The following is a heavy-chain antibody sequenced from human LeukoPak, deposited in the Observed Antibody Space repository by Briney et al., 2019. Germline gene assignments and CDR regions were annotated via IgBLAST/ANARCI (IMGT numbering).Heavy chain of an antibody. Sequence: GGSLRLSCAASGFTFSSYAMSWVRQAPGKGLEWVSAISGSGGSTYYADSVKGRFTISRDNSENTLYLQMNGLRAEDTAVYYCAKEYDFWSGMNLDYWGQGTLVTVSS. D-gene: IGHD3-3*01. V-gene: IGHV3-23*01. CDR3: AKEYDFWSGMNLDY. CDR2: ISGSGGST. CDR1: GFTFSSYA. J-gene: IGHJ4*02.